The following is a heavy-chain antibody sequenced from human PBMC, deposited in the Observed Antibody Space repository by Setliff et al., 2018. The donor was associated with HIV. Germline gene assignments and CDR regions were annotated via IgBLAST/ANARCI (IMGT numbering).Heavy chain of an antibody. CDR2: ITYSGST. J-gene: IGHJ6*02. Sequence: SEILSLTCSVSGGSISRVGYYWSWIRQHPGKGLEWIGYITYSGSTYYNPSLMSRVSISPDTSKNQFSLKLTSVTAADTAVYYCARVGSVIQVTLFGMDVWGQGTTVTVSS. V-gene: IGHV4-31*03. D-gene: IGHD5-18*01. CDR1: GGSISRVGYY. CDR3: ARVGSVIQVTLFGMDV.